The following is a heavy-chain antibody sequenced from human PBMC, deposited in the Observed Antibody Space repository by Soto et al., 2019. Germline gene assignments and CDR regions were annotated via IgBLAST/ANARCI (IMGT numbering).Heavy chain of an antibody. V-gene: IGHV3-23*01. CDR3: AKDRRAGGNSAFYFDF. D-gene: IGHD3-16*01. CDR1: GFRFSNYA. CDR2: ISATGGGT. Sequence: GGSLRLSCAASGFRFSNYAMSWVRQAPGKGLEWVSLISATGGGTYYADSVKGRFTISRDNSHNTLYLQVHSLTAEDTAVYYCAKDRRAGGNSAFYFDFWGQGAQVTVSS. J-gene: IGHJ4*02.